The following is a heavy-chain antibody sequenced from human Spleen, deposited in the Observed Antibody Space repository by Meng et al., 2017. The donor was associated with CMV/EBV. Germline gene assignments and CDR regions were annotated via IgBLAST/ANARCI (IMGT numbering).Heavy chain of an antibody. CDR2: IYYSGNT. Sequence: SETLSLTCTVSGGSINRSSYYWGWVRQTPGKGLEWIGNIYYSGNTYYNPSLKSRVTISVDTAKNQFSLRLNSVTAADTAVYYCASHGVHCTNGVCLAFDYWGQGTLVTVSS. CDR1: GGSINRSSYY. V-gene: IGHV4-39*01. D-gene: IGHD2-8*01. CDR3: ASHGVHCTNGVCLAFDY. J-gene: IGHJ4*02.